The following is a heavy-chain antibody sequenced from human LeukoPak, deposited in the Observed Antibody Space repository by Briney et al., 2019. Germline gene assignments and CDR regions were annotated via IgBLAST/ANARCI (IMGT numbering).Heavy chain of an antibody. V-gene: IGHV4-34*01. D-gene: IGHD5-24*01. J-gene: IGHJ4*02. Sequence: SETLSLTCAVYGGSFSGYYWSWIRQPPGKGLEWIGEINHSGSTNYNPSLKGRVTISVDTSKNQFSLKLSSVTAADTAVYYCARGRRWLQPHEFDYWGQGTLVTVSS. CDR2: INHSGST. CDR1: GGSFSGYY. CDR3: ARGRRWLQPHEFDY.